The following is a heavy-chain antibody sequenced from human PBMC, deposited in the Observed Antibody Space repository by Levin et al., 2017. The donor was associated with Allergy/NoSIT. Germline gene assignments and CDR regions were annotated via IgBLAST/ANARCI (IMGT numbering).Heavy chain of an antibody. CDR2: INHSGST. D-gene: IGHD6-13*01. Sequence: PSETLSLTCAVYGGSFSGYYWSWIRQPPGKGLEWIGEINHSGSTNYNPSLKSRVTISVDTSKNQFSLKLSSVTAADTAVYYCARGRRYSSSWMVVFRLAVMDVWGKGTTVTVSS. CDR1: GGSFSGYY. J-gene: IGHJ6*03. V-gene: IGHV4-34*01. CDR3: ARGRRYSSSWMVVFRLAVMDV.